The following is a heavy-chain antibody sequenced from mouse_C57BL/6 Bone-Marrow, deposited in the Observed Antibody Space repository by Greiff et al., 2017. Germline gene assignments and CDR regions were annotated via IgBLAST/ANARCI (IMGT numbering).Heavy chain of an antibody. CDR2: INPSSGYT. CDR3: ARSKWLLLDD. J-gene: IGHJ2*01. Sequence: QVQLQQPGAELVKPGASVKMSCKASGYTFTSYWMHWVKQRPGQGLEWIGYINPSSGYTKYNQKFKDKATLTADKSSSTAYMQLRSLTYEDSAVYYCARSKWLLLDDWGQGTTLTVSS. D-gene: IGHD2-3*01. V-gene: IGHV1-7*01. CDR1: GYTFTSYW.